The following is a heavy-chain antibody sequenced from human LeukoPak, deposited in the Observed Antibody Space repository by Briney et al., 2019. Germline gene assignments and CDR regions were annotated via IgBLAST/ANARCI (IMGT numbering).Heavy chain of an antibody. D-gene: IGHD3-3*01. CDR2: IIPIFGTA. CDR1: GYTFTAYY. Sequence: ASVKVSCKASGYTFTAYYMHWVRQAPGQGLEWMGGIIPIFGTANYAQKFQGRVTITADESTSTAYMELSSLRSEDTAVYYCAAGLEWLSHPYYYYGMDVWGQGTTVTVSS. CDR3: AAGLEWLSHPYYYYGMDV. V-gene: IGHV1-69*13. J-gene: IGHJ6*02.